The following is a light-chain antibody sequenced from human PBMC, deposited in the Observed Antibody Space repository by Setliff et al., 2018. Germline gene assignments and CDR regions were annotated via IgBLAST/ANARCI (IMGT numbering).Light chain of an antibody. J-gene: IGLJ3*02. CDR1: SSNIGNNY. Sequence: QSVLTQPPSASGTSGQRVTISCSGSSSNIGNNYVYWHQQVPGTAPKLLIYRNSQRPSGVPDRFSASKSGTSASLAISGLRSDDEADYYCLTWDDGLGHWVFGGGTKVTVL. CDR3: LTWDDGLGHWV. V-gene: IGLV1-47*01. CDR2: RNS.